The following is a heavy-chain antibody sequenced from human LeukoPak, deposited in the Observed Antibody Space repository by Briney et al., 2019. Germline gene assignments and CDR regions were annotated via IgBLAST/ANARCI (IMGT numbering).Heavy chain of an antibody. CDR3: ARAVVGATLHALDI. Sequence: GGSLRLSCAASGFTFYAYSMNWVRQAPGKGLEWVSSISSSGDYIYYADSVKGRFTISRDNSKNTLYLQMNSLRAEDTAVYYCARAVVGATLHALDIWGQGTMVTVSS. V-gene: IGHV3-21*04. D-gene: IGHD1-26*01. CDR1: GFTFYAYS. J-gene: IGHJ3*02. CDR2: ISSSGDYI.